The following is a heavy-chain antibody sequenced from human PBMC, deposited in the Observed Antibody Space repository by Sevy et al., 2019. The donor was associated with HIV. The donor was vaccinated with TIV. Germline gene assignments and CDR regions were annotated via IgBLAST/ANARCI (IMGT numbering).Heavy chain of an antibody. D-gene: IGHD5-18*01. CDR2: INPNSGDT. CDR3: ASPGGYRYGSLLDY. Sequence: ASLKVSCKASGYTFTAYFIHWVRQAPGQGLEWMGWINPNSGDTNYAPKFQGRVTVTRDTSISTACMELSRLRSDDTAVYYCASPGGYRYGSLLDYWGQGTLVTVSS. J-gene: IGHJ4*02. CDR1: GYTFTAYF. V-gene: IGHV1-2*02.